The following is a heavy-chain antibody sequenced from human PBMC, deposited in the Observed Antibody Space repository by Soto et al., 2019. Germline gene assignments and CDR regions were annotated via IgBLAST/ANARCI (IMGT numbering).Heavy chain of an antibody. CDR1: GFTFSSYW. V-gene: IGHV3-74*01. CDR3: ASLGSYDYGMDV. D-gene: IGHD3-16*01. Sequence: EVQLVESGGGLVQPGGSLRLSCAASGFTFSSYWMHWARQAPGKGLVWVSRINSDGGSTSYADSVKGRFTISRDNVKNTLFLQMNSLRAEDTAVYYCASLGSYDYGMDVWGQGTTVTVSS. CDR2: INSDGGST. J-gene: IGHJ6*02.